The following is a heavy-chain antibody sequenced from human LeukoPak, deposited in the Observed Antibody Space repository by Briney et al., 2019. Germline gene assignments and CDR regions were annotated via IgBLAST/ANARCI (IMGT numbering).Heavy chain of an antibody. J-gene: IGHJ3*02. CDR3: ARDLEGPSQLLWFGEFGPGAFDI. D-gene: IGHD3-10*01. V-gene: IGHV4-61*02. Sequence: SETLSLTCTVSGGSISSGSYYWSWIRQPAGKGLEWIGRIYTSGSTNYNPSLKSRVTISVDTSKNQFSLKLSSVTAADTAVYYCARDLEGPSQLLWFGEFGPGAFDIWGQGTMVTVSS. CDR2: IYTSGST. CDR1: GGSISSGSYY.